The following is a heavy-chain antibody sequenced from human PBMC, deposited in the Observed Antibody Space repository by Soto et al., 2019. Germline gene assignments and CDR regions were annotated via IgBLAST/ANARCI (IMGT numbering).Heavy chain of an antibody. CDR3: ARHPSNFWFDP. D-gene: IGHD4-4*01. CDR2: IYYSGST. V-gene: IGHV4-39*01. Sequence: SETLSLTCTFSGGSITSSSYYLGWIRQPPGKGLEWIGSIYYSGSTYYNPSLKSRVTVSVDTTKNQFSLKLTSVTAADTAVYFCARHPSNFWFDPWGQGTLVTVSS. J-gene: IGHJ5*02. CDR1: GGSITSSSYY.